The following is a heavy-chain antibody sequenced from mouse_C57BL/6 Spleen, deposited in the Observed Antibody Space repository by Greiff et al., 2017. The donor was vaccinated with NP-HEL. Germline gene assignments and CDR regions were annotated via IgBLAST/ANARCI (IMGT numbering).Heavy chain of an antibody. J-gene: IGHJ1*03. CDR3: ARGGYYGSSYHFDV. CDR1: GFTFSDYY. Sequence: EVMLVESEGGLVQPGSSMKLSCTASGFTFSDYYMAWVRQVPEKGLEWVANINYDGSSTYYLDSLKSRFIISRDNAKNILYLQMSSLKSEDTATYYCARGGYYGSSYHFDVWGTGTTVTVSS. D-gene: IGHD1-1*01. CDR2: INYDGSST. V-gene: IGHV5-16*01.